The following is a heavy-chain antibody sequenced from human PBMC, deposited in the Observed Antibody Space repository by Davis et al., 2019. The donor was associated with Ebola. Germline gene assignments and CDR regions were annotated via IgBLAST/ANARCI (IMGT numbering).Heavy chain of an antibody. V-gene: IGHV4-34*01. J-gene: IGHJ6*02. D-gene: IGHD3-3*01. Sequence: SETLSLTCAVYGGSVSGYYWSWIRQPPGKGLEWIGEINHSGSTNYNPSLKSRVTISVDTSKNQFSLKLSSVTAADTAVYHCARGNYDFWSGYYKFVYYYYGMDVWGQGTTVTVSS. CDR3: ARGNYDFWSGYYKFVYYYYGMDV. CDR2: INHSGST. CDR1: GGSVSGYY.